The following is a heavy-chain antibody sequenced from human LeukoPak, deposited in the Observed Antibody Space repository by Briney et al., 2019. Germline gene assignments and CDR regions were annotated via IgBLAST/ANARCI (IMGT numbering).Heavy chain of an antibody. CDR1: GFTFTNAW. CDR2: IKSKIDGETI. J-gene: IGHJ4*02. D-gene: IGHD2-2*01. Sequence: PGGSLRLSCAASGFTFTNAWMSWVRQAPGKGLEWVGRIKSKIDGETIEYATPVKGRFTISRDDSKSMVYLQMNSLKTDDTALYYCSTAGDNVVVPTVPFYFDYWGQGT. CDR3: STAGDNVVVPTVPFYFDY. V-gene: IGHV3-15*01.